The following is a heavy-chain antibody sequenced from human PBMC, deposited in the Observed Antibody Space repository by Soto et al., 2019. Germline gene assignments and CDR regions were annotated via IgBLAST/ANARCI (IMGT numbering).Heavy chain of an antibody. CDR3: ATSDVGTIIQDC. CDR2: IPPCGSP. CDR1: PGSCSSHA. D-gene: IGHD3-10*01. Sequence: SETLSLTYSMYPGSCSSHARSWFRQPPGKMLQCMGEIPPCGSPNYNPSLKSRVTISGDTSKNQFSLELNFLTAAYTAVYYCATSDVGTIIQDCWGKGSMVTVSS. J-gene: IGHJ4*02. V-gene: IGHV4-34*01.